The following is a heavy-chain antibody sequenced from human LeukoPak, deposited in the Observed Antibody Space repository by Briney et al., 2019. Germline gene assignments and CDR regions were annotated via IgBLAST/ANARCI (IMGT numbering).Heavy chain of an antibody. CDR1: GFTFSDYY. CDR2: ISSSSSYT. Sequence: GGSLRLSCAASGFTFSDYYMSWIRQAPGKGLEWVSYISSSSSYTNYADSVKGRFTISRDNAKNSLYLQMNSLRAEDTAVYYCARGQRITMVRGVTPDAFDIWGQGTMVTVSS. CDR3: ARGQRITMVRGVTPDAFDI. D-gene: IGHD3-10*01. J-gene: IGHJ3*02. V-gene: IGHV3-11*06.